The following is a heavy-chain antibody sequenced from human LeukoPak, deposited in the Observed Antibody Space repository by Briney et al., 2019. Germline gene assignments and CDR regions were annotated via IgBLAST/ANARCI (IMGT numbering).Heavy chain of an antibody. D-gene: IGHD3-9*01. Sequence: SDTLSLTCTVSGGSISSGDYYWSWIRQPPGKGREWIGYIYYSGSTYYNPSLKSRVTISVDTSKNQFSLKLSSVTAADTAVCYCARDYFGHGIDPWGQGTLVAVSS. CDR3: ARDYFGHGIDP. CDR2: IYYSGST. J-gene: IGHJ5*02. CDR1: GGSISSGDYY. V-gene: IGHV4-30-4*02.